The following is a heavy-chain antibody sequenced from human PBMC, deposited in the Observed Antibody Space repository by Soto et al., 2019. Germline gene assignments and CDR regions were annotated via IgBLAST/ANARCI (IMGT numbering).Heavy chain of an antibody. Sequence: GGSLILSWGASGFTFSYYDMSWIRQAPGKGLEWVSYISSSGSTIYYADSVKGRFTISRDNAKNSLYLQMNSLRAEDTAVYYCASSRSSGWYGVDYWGQGTLVTVSS. V-gene: IGHV3-11*01. CDR1: GFTFSYYD. CDR3: ASSRSSGWYGVDY. D-gene: IGHD6-19*01. CDR2: ISSSGSTI. J-gene: IGHJ4*02.